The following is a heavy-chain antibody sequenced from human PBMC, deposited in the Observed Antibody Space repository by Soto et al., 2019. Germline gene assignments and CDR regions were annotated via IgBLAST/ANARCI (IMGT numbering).Heavy chain of an antibody. CDR3: ARVGGYYYGSGRNDY. D-gene: IGHD3-10*01. CDR2: IIPIFGTA. V-gene: IGHV1-69*06. J-gene: IGHJ4*02. CDR1: GGTFSSYA. Sequence: SVKVSCKPSGGTFSSYAISWVRQAPGQGPEWMGGIIPIFGTANYAQKFQGRVTITADKSTSTAYMELSSLRSEDTAVYYCARVGGYYYGSGRNDYWGQGTLVTVSS.